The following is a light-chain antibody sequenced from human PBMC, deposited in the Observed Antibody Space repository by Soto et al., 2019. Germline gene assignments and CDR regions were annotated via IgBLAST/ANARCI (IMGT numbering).Light chain of an antibody. Sequence: EIVLTQSPGTLSLSQGERATLSCRASQNVDTNYLAWYQQKPGQAPRIIIFGASGRATGIPDRFSGSGSGTDFNLTISRLEPEDFAVYYCQQYGSLSWTFGQGTKVEIK. CDR2: GAS. V-gene: IGKV3-20*01. CDR1: QNVDTNY. J-gene: IGKJ1*01. CDR3: QQYGSLSWT.